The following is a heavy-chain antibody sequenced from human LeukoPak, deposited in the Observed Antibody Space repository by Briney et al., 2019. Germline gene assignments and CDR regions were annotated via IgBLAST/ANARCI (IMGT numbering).Heavy chain of an antibody. Sequence: SETLSLTCAVYGGSFSGYYWSWIRQPPGKGLEWIGEINHSGSTNYNPSLKSRVTISVDTSKNQFSLKLSFVTAADTAVYYCATTTIRLGYWGQGTLVTVSS. J-gene: IGHJ4*02. CDR1: GGSFSGYY. V-gene: IGHV4-34*01. CDR2: INHSGST. D-gene: IGHD1-26*01. CDR3: ATTTIRLGY.